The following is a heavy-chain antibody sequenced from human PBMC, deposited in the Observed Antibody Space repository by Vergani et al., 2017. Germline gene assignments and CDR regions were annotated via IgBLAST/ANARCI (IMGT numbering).Heavy chain of an antibody. CDR2: INPNSGGT. V-gene: IGHV1-2*02. D-gene: IGHD5-18*01. CDR3: AREGLIHSYGMDV. J-gene: IGHJ6*02. CDR1: GYTFTGYY. Sequence: QVQLVQSGAEVKKPGASVKVSCKASGYTFTGYYMHWVRQAPGQGLEWMGWINPNSGGTNYAQKCQGRVTMTRDTSISTAYMELSRLRSDDTAVYYCAREGLIHSYGMDVWGQGTTVTVSS.